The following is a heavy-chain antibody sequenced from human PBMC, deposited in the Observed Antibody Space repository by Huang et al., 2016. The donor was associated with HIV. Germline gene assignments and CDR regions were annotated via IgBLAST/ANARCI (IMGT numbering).Heavy chain of an antibody. CDR1: GYNFVSYT. J-gene: IGHJ4*02. CDR3: VRGVPALGIRGRYYFDS. CDR2: ISDYSGNR. V-gene: IGHV1-18*04. Sequence: QVHLVQSGAEVKKPGASVRVSCKTAGYNFVSYTIAWVRQAPGQGLEWMGWISDYSGNRNYAQNFQVRVSMTTDRSTSTAYMELRSLRPDDTAVYYCVRGVPALGIRGRYYFDSWGQGTLVTVSS. D-gene: IGHD7-27*01.